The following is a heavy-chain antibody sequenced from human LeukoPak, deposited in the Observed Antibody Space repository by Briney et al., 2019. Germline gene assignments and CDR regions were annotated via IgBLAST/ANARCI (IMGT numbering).Heavy chain of an antibody. V-gene: IGHV4-4*02. Sequence: PSETLSLTCAVSGGSISSSNWWSWVRQPPGKGREWIGEIYHSGSTNYNPSLKSRVPISVDKSKNPFSLKLSSVTAADTAVYYCASIVNWIGGYMDVWGKGTTVTVSS. CDR3: ASIVNWIGGYMDV. CDR1: GGSISSSNW. D-gene: IGHD1-20*01. CDR2: IYHSGST. J-gene: IGHJ6*03.